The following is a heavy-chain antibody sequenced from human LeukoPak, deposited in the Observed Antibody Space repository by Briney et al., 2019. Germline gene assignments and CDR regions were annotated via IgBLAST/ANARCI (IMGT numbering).Heavy chain of an antibody. CDR1: GFTFSSYA. D-gene: IGHD1-26*01. CDR3: AKVGLGGAYYDS. Sequence: GGSLRLSCAASGFTFSSYAMSWVRQAPGKELEWVSAISGSGDRTDYADSVKGRFTISRDNSKSTLYLQMNSLRAEDTAVYYCAKVGLGGAYYDSWGQGTLGTVSS. J-gene: IGHJ4*02. CDR2: ISGSGDRT. V-gene: IGHV3-23*01.